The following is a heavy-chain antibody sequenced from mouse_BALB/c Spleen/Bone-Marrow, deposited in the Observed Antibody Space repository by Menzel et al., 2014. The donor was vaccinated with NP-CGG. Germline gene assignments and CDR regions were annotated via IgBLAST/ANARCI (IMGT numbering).Heavy chain of an antibody. D-gene: IGHD2-3*01. CDR2: IDPSDSET. CDR1: GYTFTSYW. CDR3: ARALGDGYYYAMDY. J-gene: IGHJ4*01. V-gene: IGHV1-69*02. Sequence: VKVEESGAELAKPGAPVKLSCKASGYTFTSYWMNWVKQRPGRGLEWIGRIDPSDSETHYNQKFKDKATLTVDKSSSTAYIQLSSLTSEDSAVYYCARALGDGYYYAMDYWGQGTSVTVSS.